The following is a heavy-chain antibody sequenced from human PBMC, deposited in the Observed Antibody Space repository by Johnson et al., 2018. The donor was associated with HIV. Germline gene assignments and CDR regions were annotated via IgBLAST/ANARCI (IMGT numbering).Heavy chain of an antibody. V-gene: IGHV3-30-3*01. D-gene: IGHD1-26*01. CDR1: GFTFSSYA. CDR3: ARDPTIAWDLKGDAFDI. CDR2: ISYDGSDK. Sequence: HVQLVESGGGVVQPGRSLRLSCAASGFTFSSYAMHWVRQAPGKGLEWVAVISYDGSDKYYADSVKGRFTISRDNSKNTLYLEMNSLRPEDTAVYYCARDPTIAWDLKGDAFDIWGQGTMVTVSS. J-gene: IGHJ3*02.